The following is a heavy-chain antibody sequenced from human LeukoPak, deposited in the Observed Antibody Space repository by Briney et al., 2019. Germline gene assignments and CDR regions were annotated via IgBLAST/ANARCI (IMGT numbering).Heavy chain of an antibody. J-gene: IGHJ4*02. CDR3: AKDLKPSTWIQPASADY. D-gene: IGHD5-18*01. Sequence: GGSLRLSCAASGFTFSSYAMSWVRQAPGKGLEWVSAISGSGGSTYYADSVKGRFTISRDNSKNTLYLQMNSLRAEDTAVYYCAKDLKPSTWIQPASADYWGQGTLVTASS. CDR2: ISGSGGST. V-gene: IGHV3-23*01. CDR1: GFTFSSYA.